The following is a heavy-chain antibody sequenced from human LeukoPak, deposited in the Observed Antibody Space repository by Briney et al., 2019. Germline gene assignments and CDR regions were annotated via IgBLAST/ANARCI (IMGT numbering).Heavy chain of an antibody. J-gene: IGHJ4*02. CDR2: IFRSGST. CDR1: GGSISSSNW. D-gene: IGHD1-26*01. Sequence: SGTLSLTCAVSGGSISSSNWWSWVRQPPGKGLEWIGEIFRSGSTNYNPSLKSRVTISVDKSNNQFSLKLSSVTAADTAVYYCARGRGSGSNYEILDYWGQGTLVTVSS. CDR3: ARGRGSGSNYEILDY. V-gene: IGHV4-4*02.